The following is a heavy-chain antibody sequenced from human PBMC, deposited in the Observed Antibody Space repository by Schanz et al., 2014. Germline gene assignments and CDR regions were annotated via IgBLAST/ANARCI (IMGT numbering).Heavy chain of an antibody. Sequence: QVQLVQSGAEVKKPGSPVKVSCKSSGGTFSSYAISWVRQAPGQGLEWMGRIIPILGIATYAQKFQGRLTITADKSTSTADMELSSLRSEDTAMYYCARDYYDSSGYYYCDYWGQGTLVTVSS. CDR3: ARDYYDSSGYYYCDY. V-gene: IGHV1-69*04. D-gene: IGHD3-22*01. J-gene: IGHJ4*02. CDR2: IIPILGIA. CDR1: GGTFSSYA.